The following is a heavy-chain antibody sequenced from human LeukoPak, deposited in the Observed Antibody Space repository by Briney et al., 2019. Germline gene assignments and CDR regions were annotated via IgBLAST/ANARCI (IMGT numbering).Heavy chain of an antibody. Sequence: ASVEVSCKVSGYTLTELSMHWVRQAPGKGLEWMGGFDPEDGETIYAQKFQGRVTMTEDTSTDTAYMELSSLRSEDTAVYYCATDRYCSGGSCYSGVDWFDPWGQGTLVTVSP. CDR2: FDPEDGET. CDR3: ATDRYCSGGSCYSGVDWFDP. D-gene: IGHD2-15*01. J-gene: IGHJ5*02. CDR1: GYTLTELS. V-gene: IGHV1-24*01.